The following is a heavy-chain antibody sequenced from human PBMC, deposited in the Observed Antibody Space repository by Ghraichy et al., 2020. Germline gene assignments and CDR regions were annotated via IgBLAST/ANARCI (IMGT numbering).Heavy chain of an antibody. CDR1: GFTFTDYY. D-gene: IGHD4-11*01. CDR2: ISSSGSTI. J-gene: IGHJ6*03. CDR3: ARAVYFYYMDV. V-gene: IGHV3-11*01. Sequence: GGSLRLSCAASGFTFTDYYMSWIRQAPGKGLEWVSYISSSGSTIYYADSVKGRFTISRDNAKNSLYLQMNSLRAEDTAVYYCARAVYFYYMDVWGKGTTVTVSS.